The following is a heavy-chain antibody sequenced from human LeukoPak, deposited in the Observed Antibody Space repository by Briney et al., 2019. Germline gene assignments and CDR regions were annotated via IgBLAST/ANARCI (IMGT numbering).Heavy chain of an antibody. J-gene: IGHJ4*02. V-gene: IGHV3-23*01. CDR3: AKYPYDSSGYYIDY. Sequence: GGSLRLSCAASGFTFSSYAMSWVRQAPGKGLEWVSAISGSGGSTYYADSMKGRFTISRDNSKNTLYLQMNSLRAEDTAVYYCAKYPYDSSGYYIDYWGQGTLVTVSS. CDR2: ISGSGGST. CDR1: GFTFSSYA. D-gene: IGHD3-22*01.